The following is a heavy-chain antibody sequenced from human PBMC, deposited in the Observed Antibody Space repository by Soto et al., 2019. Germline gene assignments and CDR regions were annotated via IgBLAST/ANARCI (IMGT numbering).Heavy chain of an antibody. CDR1: GFTFSTCS. D-gene: IGHD3-3*01. Sequence: EVQLVESGGGLVKPGGSLRLSCAASGFTFSTCSMNWVRQAPGKGLEWVSSISSSSRNIYYADSVKGRFTISRDNAKNSLYLQMNSLGGEDTAMYYCARDKGYDAATRDYWGQGTLVTVSS. V-gene: IGHV3-21*02. CDR2: ISSSSRNI. J-gene: IGHJ4*02. CDR3: ARDKGYDAATRDY.